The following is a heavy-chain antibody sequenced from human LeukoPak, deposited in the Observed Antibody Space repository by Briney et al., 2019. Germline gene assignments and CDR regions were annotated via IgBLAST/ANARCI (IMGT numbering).Heavy chain of an antibody. Sequence: GRSLRLSCAASAFTFSSNAMSWVRQAPGKGLEWVSAISGSGGSTYYADSVRGRFTISRDNSKNTLYLQMNSLRAEDTAVYYCAKDHDYGDYTDYWGQGTLVTVSS. V-gene: IGHV3-23*01. J-gene: IGHJ4*02. D-gene: IGHD4-17*01. CDR3: AKDHDYGDYTDY. CDR1: AFTFSSNA. CDR2: ISGSGGST.